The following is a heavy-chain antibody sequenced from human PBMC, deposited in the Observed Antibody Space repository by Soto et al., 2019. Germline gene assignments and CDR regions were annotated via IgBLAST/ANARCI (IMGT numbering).Heavy chain of an antibody. J-gene: IGHJ3*02. CDR1: GGSISRGDYY. V-gene: IGHV4-30-4*01. Sequence: QVQLQESGPGLVKPSQTLSLTCTVSGGSISRGDYYWSWIRQPPGKVLAWIGYIYYSGSTYYNPSLKSRVTISVDPSKNQFSLKLSSVTAADTAVYYCARVQDSSGYPAFDIWGQGTMVTGSS. CDR3: ARVQDSSGYPAFDI. CDR2: IYYSGST. D-gene: IGHD3-22*01.